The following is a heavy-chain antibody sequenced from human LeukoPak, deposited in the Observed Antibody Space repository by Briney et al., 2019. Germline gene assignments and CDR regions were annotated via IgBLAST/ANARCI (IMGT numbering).Heavy chain of an antibody. J-gene: IGHJ4*02. D-gene: IGHD4-17*01. Sequence: GASLRLSCAASGFTFSSYAMNWVRQAPGKGLEWVSAISGSGGSTYYADSVKGRFTISRDNSKNTLYLQMNSLRAEDTAVYYCAKDQHGALDYWGQGTLVTVSS. CDR1: GFTFSSYA. CDR2: ISGSGGST. CDR3: AKDQHGALDY. V-gene: IGHV3-23*01.